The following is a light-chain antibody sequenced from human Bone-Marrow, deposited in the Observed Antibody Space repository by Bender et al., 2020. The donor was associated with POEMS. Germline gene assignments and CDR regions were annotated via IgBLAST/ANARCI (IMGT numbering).Light chain of an antibody. CDR2: EVS. Sequence: QSALTQPASVSGSPGQSITISCTGTSSDVGGYDSVSWYQHHPGEAPKLILYEVSNRPSGISNRFSGSKSGNTASLTISGLQADDEADYYCYSYAGTYTEFFGTGTKVTVL. CDR3: YSYAGTYTEF. V-gene: IGLV2-14*01. J-gene: IGLJ1*01. CDR1: SSDVGGYDS.